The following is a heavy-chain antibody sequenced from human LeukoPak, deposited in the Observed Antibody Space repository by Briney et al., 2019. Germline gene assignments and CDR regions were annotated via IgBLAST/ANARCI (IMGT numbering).Heavy chain of an antibody. CDR2: IDREDGQS. J-gene: IGHJ5*02. CDR3: ATKNLFHL. V-gene: IGHV1-24*01. Sequence: GASLKVSFKVSGYALNELSIHWVRQAPGKGLEWVGGIDREDGQSIYAQNFQGRVSFTDDTSAQTAYMEVTSLRSEDTAVYYCATKNLFHLWGQGTLVTVSS. CDR1: GYALNELS. D-gene: IGHD1-14*01.